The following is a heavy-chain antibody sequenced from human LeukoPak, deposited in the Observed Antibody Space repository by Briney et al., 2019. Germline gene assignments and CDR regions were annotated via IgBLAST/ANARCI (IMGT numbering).Heavy chain of an antibody. CDR1: GFTFSSYE. D-gene: IGHD3-9*01. V-gene: IGHV3-48*03. CDR2: ISSCGSTI. J-gene: IGHJ4*02. Sequence: SGGSLSLSCAASGFTFSSYEMKCVRQARGGGVEGGSYISSCGSTIYNEDSVTGRFTISRANAKTSLYLQMNSLRAEATAVYYCARDSLRYFEWLLQDPFDYWGQGTLVTVSS. CDR3: ARDSLRYFEWLLQDPFDY.